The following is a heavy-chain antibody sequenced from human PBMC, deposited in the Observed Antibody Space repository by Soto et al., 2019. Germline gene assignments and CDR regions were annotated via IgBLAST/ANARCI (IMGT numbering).Heavy chain of an antibody. D-gene: IGHD6-25*01. V-gene: IGHV3-23*01. J-gene: IGHJ2*01. Sequence: GGSLRLSCVASGFTFSSYAMSWVRQAPGKGLEWVSAISGSGGSTYYADSVKGRFTISRNNSKNTLYLQMNSLRAEDTVVFYCAKFAATRRPIVWYFDLWGRGTLVTVSS. CDR1: GFTFSSYA. CDR3: AKFAATRRPIVWYFDL. CDR2: ISGSGGST.